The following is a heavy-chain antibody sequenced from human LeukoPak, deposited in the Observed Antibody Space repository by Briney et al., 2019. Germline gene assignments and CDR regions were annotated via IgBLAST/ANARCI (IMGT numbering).Heavy chain of an antibody. V-gene: IGHV3-53*01. CDR3: AKQDIRSSGWND. CDR2: MYSGGST. D-gene: IGHD6-19*01. CDR1: GFTVSSNY. Sequence: PGGSLRLSCASSGFTVSSNYMTWVRQAPGKGLEWVSVMYSGGSTYYADSVKGRFTISRDNSKNTLYLQMNSLRAEDTAIYYCAKQDIRSSGWNDWGQGTLVTVSS. J-gene: IGHJ4*02.